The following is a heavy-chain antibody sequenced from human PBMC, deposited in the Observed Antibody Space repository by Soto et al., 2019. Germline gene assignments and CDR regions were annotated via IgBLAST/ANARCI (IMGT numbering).Heavy chain of an antibody. V-gene: IGHV4-39*01. CDR3: ARHGGSSWYAGWFDP. CDR1: GGSISSSSYY. D-gene: IGHD6-13*01. CDR2: IYYSGST. Sequence: SETLSLTCTVSGGSISSSSYYWGWIRQPPGKGLEWIGSIYYSGSTYYNPSLKSRVTISVDTSKNQFSLKLSSVTAADTAVYYCARHGGSSWYAGWFDPWGQGTLVTVSS. J-gene: IGHJ5*02.